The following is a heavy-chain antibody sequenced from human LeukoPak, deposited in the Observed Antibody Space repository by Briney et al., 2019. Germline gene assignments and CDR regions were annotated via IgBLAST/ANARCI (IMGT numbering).Heavy chain of an antibody. CDR1: GFTFSSYT. Sequence: GGSLRLSCAASGFTFSSYTMNWVRQPPGKGLEWVSNIGTSSTTIYYADSVKGRFTISRDNAKNSLYLQMNSLRAEDTAVYYCARGLAPASTAMVPYFDYWGQGTLVTVSS. J-gene: IGHJ4*02. CDR3: ARGLAPASTAMVPYFDY. CDR2: IGTSSTTI. V-gene: IGHV3-48*01. D-gene: IGHD5-18*01.